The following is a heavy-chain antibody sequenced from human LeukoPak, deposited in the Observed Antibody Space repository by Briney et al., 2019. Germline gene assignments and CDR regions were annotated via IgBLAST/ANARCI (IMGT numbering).Heavy chain of an antibody. CDR1: GYTFTSYY. V-gene: IGHV1-8*02. D-gene: IGHD2-8*01. CDR2: INPNSGNT. CDR3: ARCVNYNYYYYMDV. Sequence: ASVKVSCKASGYTFTSYYMHWVRQAPGQGLEWMGIINPNSGNTGYAQKFQGRVTMTRNTSISTAYMELSSLRSEDTAVYYCARCVNYNYYYYMDVWGKGTTVTVSS. J-gene: IGHJ6*03.